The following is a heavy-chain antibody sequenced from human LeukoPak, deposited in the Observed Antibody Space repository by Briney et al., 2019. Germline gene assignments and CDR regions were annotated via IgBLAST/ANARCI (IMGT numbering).Heavy chain of an antibody. Sequence: GGSLRLSCAASGFTFSSYAMSWVRQAPGKGLEWVSAISGSGGNTYYADSVKGRFTISRDNSKNTLYLQMNSLRAEDTAVYYCAKDSDYSSSWYAHWGQGTLVTVSS. CDR3: AKDSDYSSSWYAH. CDR2: ISGSGGNT. V-gene: IGHV3-23*01. D-gene: IGHD6-13*01. J-gene: IGHJ5*02. CDR1: GFTFSSYA.